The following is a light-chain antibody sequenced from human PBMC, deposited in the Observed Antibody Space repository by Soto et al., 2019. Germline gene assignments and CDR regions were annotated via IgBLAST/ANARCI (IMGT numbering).Light chain of an antibody. CDR3: HQFCGSPPYT. CDR2: GAS. J-gene: IGKJ2*01. Sequence: EIVLTQSPGTLSLSPGERATLSCRVSQSVSSSYLAWYQQKPGQAPRLLIYGASSRATGIPDRFSGSGSGTDFTLTISRLEPEDFAVFYCHQFCGSPPYTFGQGTNLEIK. CDR1: QSVSSSY. V-gene: IGKV3-20*01.